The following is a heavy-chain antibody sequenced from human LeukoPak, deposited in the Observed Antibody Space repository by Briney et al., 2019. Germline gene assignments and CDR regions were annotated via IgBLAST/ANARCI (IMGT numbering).Heavy chain of an antibody. CDR3: ARRVSTMTQFDF. CDR1: GDSISSYY. D-gene: IGHD2-2*01. CDR2: ISDTGST. J-gene: IGHJ4*02. V-gene: IGHV4-59*01. Sequence: SETLSLTCTVSGDSISSYYWSWIRQPPGKGLEGIGYISDTGSTDYNPSLKSRVTISVDTSKNQFSLKLRSVTAADTAVYYCARRVSTMTQFDFWGQGTLVTVSS.